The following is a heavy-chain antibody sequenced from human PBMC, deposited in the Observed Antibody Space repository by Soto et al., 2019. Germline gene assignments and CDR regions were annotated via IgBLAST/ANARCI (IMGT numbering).Heavy chain of an antibody. CDR1: GYTFTSYA. D-gene: IGHD3-10*01. CDR3: ARSHGFGELLFCDY. CDR2: INAGNGNT. V-gene: IGHV1-3*01. Sequence: QVQLVQSGAEVKKPGASVKVSCKASGYTFTSYAMHWVRQAPGQRLEWMGWINAGNGNTKYSQKFQGRVTITRDTSASTAYMELSSLRSEGTAVYYCARSHGFGELLFCDYWGQGTLVTVSS. J-gene: IGHJ4*02.